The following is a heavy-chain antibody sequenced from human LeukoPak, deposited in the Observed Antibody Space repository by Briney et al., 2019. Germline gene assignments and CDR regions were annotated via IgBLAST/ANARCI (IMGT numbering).Heavy chain of an antibody. J-gene: IGHJ6*03. CDR3: ARVVGLTGCSSSWYSGYYYYMDV. V-gene: IGHV1-69*06. CDR1: GGTFSSYA. D-gene: IGHD6-13*01. Sequence: SVKVSCKTSGGTFSSYAISWVRQAPGQGLEWMGGIIPIFGTTNYAQKFQDRVTITADKSTSTAYMELSSLRSEDTAVYYCARVVGLTGCSSSWYSGYYYYMDVWGKGTTVTVSS. CDR2: IIPIFGTT.